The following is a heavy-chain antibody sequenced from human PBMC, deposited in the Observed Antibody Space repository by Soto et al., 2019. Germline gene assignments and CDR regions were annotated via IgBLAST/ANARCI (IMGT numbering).Heavy chain of an antibody. J-gene: IGHJ4*02. V-gene: IGHV4-61*01. CDR1: GGSVSSGNYY. CDR2: FYYTGST. Sequence: QVQLQESGPGLVKPSETLSLTCTVSGGSVSSGNYYWSWIRQPPGKGLEWIGYFYYTGSTNYNPSLKRLVTISIDASKNQFSLRLSSVTAADTAVYYCARSMHYSDGSNYSPFDYWGQGTLVTVSS. CDR3: ARSMHYSDGSNYSPFDY. D-gene: IGHD3-22*01.